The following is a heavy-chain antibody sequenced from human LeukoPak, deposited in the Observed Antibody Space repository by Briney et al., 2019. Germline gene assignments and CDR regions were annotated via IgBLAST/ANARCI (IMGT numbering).Heavy chain of an antibody. J-gene: IGHJ4*02. Sequence: GGSLRLSCAASGFTFSSYSMNWVRQAPGRGLEWVSAITTDGSRTYNADSVKGRFTISRDNSKNTLYLQMNSLRAEDTAVYYCAKGNTVTPDYWGQGTLVTVSS. CDR2: ITTDGSRT. V-gene: IGHV3-23*01. CDR3: AKGNTVTPDY. CDR1: GFTFSSYS. D-gene: IGHD4-17*01.